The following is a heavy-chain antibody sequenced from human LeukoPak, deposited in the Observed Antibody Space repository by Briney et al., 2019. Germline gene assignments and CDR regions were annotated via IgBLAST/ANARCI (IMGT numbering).Heavy chain of an antibody. J-gene: IGHJ4*02. CDR2: IIPILGIA. CDR1: GGTFSSYA. CDR3: ATDGRSRYQLLPWDY. Sequence: ASVKVSCKASGGTFSSYAISWVRQAPGQGLEWMGRIIPILGIANYAQKFQGRVTITADKSTSTAYMELSSLRSEDTAVYYCATDGRSRYQLLPWDYWGQGTLVTVSS. D-gene: IGHD2-2*01. V-gene: IGHV1-69*04.